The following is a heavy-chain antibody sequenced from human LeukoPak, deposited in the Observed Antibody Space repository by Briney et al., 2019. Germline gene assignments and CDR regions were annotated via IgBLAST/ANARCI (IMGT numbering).Heavy chain of an antibody. Sequence: ASGKLSCKASGYTFTSYGISWVRQAPGQGLEWMGWTSAYNGNTNYAQKLQARGTMTTDTSTSPAYMELRSLRADDTAVYCCARASPGIAAAASDYWGQRTLVTVS. J-gene: IGHJ4*02. CDR3: ARASPGIAAAASDY. V-gene: IGHV1-18*01. D-gene: IGHD6-13*01. CDR2: TSAYNGNT. CDR1: GYTFTSYG.